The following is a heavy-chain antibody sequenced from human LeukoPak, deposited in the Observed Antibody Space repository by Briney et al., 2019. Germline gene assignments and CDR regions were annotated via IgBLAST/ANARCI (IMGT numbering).Heavy chain of an antibody. Sequence: GGSLSLFCAASGLTLSEHHMIWPPPARGEEVEWVSYITSSSSYTNSAYSVKGRFTISRDNATDPLYLQMNTLRAQDTAVYYCARNLGVDYYYAMDVWGQGTTVTVSS. D-gene: IGHD3-16*01. CDR3: ARNLGVDYYYAMDV. V-gene: IGHV3-11*03. CDR2: ITSSSSYT. CDR1: GLTLSEHH. J-gene: IGHJ6*02.